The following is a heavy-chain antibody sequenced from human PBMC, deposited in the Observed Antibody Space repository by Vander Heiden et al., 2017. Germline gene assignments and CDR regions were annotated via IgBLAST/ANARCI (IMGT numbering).Heavy chain of an antibody. CDR1: GFTFSSYS. Sequence: EVQLVESGGGLVKPGGSLRLSCAASGFTFSSYSMNWVRQAPGKGLEWVSSISSSSSYIYYADSGKGRFTISRDNAKNSLYLQMNSLRAEDTAVYYCARLRYSSGWLDYWGQGTLVTVSS. V-gene: IGHV3-21*01. CDR3: ARLRYSSGWLDY. J-gene: IGHJ4*02. CDR2: ISSSSSYI. D-gene: IGHD6-19*01.